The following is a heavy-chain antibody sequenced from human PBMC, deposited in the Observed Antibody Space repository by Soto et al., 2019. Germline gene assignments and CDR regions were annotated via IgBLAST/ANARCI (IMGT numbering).Heavy chain of an antibody. CDR2: INTDNGDA. CDR3: AREGSSGWYFQDWFDP. V-gene: IGHV1-3*04. D-gene: IGHD6-19*01. J-gene: IGHJ5*02. CDR1: GYTFTSYS. Sequence: ASVKVSCKASGYTFTSYSIHWVRQAPGQGLEWIGWINTDNGDAKYSQKFQGRVTVTRDTSATTAYMEVSSLRSDDTAVYYCAREGSSGWYFQDWFDPWGQGTLVTVSS.